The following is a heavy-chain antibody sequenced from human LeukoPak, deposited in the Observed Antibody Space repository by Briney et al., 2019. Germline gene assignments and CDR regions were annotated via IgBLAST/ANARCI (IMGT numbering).Heavy chain of an antibody. CDR2: ISYDGSNK. V-gene: IGHV3-30*04. CDR1: GFTFSSYA. D-gene: IGHD3-22*01. Sequence: RTGGSLRLSCAASGFTFSSYAMHWVRQAPGKGLEWVAVISYDGSNKYYADSVKGRFTISRDNSKNTLYPQMNSLRAEDTAVYYCARAPPDYYDSSGSSYYDYWGQGTLVTVSS. CDR3: ARAPPDYYDSSGSSYYDY. J-gene: IGHJ4*02.